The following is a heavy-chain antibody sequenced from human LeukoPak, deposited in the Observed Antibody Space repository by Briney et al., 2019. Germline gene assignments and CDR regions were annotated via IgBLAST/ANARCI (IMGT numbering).Heavy chain of an antibody. CDR2: ISSDGHRS. V-gene: IGHV3-64*04. D-gene: IGHD3-3*01. CDR1: GFTFSSYP. J-gene: IGHJ3*02. Sequence: GGSLRLSCSATGFTFSSYPMHWVRQAPGSGLEYVSVISSDGHRSYYADSVKGRFTSSRDNSKNTLYLQMNSLRAEDTAVYYCARVFWEKDGFIGAFDIWGQGTMVTVSS. CDR3: ARVFWEKDGFIGAFDI.